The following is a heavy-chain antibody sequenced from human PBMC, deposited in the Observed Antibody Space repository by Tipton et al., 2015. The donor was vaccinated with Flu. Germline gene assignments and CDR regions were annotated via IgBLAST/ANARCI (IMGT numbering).Heavy chain of an antibody. CDR2: IYSSGST. Sequence: LRLSCTLSVGSLSSYYWSWIRQPAGKGLEWIGRIYSSGSTNYNPSLRSRVTMSIDTSKNQFSLKVSSVSAADTAVYYCARVPLGVPVFDYWGQGTLVTVSS. V-gene: IGHV4-4*07. CDR1: VGSLSSYY. D-gene: IGHD3-3*02. J-gene: IGHJ4*02. CDR3: ARVPLGVPVFDY.